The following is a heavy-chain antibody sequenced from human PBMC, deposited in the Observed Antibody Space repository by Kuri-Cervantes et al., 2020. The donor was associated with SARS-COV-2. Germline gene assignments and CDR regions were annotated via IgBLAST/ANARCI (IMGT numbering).Heavy chain of an antibody. CDR3: ARGREGVVPATILGLGYFLYFSMDV. V-gene: IGHV4-61*02. J-gene: IGHJ6*03. CDR2: IYTRGST. Sequence: SDTLSPTFKVPGCSISGGSYSGSWSRQPAGKGLEWIGRIYTRGSTNYNPSLSSRVTISVDMSKNQFSLRLSSVTAADTAMYYCARGREGVVPATILGLGYFLYFSMDVWGKGTSVTVSS. CDR1: GCSISGGSYS. D-gene: IGHD2-2*01.